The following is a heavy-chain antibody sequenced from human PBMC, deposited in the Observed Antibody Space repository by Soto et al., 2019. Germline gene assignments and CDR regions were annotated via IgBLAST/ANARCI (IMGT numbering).Heavy chain of an antibody. V-gene: IGHV3-30-3*01. CDR1: GFSFSSHA. D-gene: IGHD3-16*01. CDR2: LSYDGSNK. Sequence: GGSLRLSCAASGFSFSSHAMHWVRQAPGKGLEWVAVLSYDGSNKYHADSVKGRFTVSRDNSKNTVYLQMSSLRADDTAVYYCAREKGHLITYHPDYWGQGALVTVS. J-gene: IGHJ4*02. CDR3: AREKGHLITYHPDY.